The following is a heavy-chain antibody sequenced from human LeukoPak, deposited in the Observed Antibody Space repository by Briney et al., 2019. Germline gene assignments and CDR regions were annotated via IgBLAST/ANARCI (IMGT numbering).Heavy chain of an antibody. Sequence: SETLSLTCSVSGGSISSSSYYWGWIRQPPGKGPEWIGSIYYSGSTYSNPSLKSRVTISVDMSKNQFSLKLSSVTAADTAVYYCARTVAAAGYFDYWGQGTLVTVSS. D-gene: IGHD6-13*01. J-gene: IGHJ4*02. CDR3: ARTVAAAGYFDY. CDR2: IYYSGST. CDR1: GGSISSSSYY. V-gene: IGHV4-39*07.